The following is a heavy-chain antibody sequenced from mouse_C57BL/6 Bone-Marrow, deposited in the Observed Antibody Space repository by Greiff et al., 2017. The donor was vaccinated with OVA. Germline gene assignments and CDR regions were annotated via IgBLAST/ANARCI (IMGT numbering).Heavy chain of an antibody. CDR2: IDPENGDT. CDR1: GFNIKDDY. Sequence: EVKVVESGAELVRPGASVKLSCTASGFNIKDDYMHWVKQRPEQGLEWIGWIDPENGDTEYASKFQGKATITADTSSNTAYLQLSSLTSEDTAVYYCTTRSNYEGDYWGQGTTLTVSS. D-gene: IGHD2-5*01. J-gene: IGHJ2*01. V-gene: IGHV14-4*01. CDR3: TTRSNYEGDY.